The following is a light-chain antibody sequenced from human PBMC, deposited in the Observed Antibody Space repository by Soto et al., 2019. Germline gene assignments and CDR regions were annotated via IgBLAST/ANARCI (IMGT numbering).Light chain of an antibody. V-gene: IGKV1-9*01. Sequence: DVRLTQSPAVLSPSIGESVTITCRASQVISTSLAWYQVKPGKAPKLLIYAASTLESGVPSRFSATVSGTEFSLTITSLQPEDFATYYCQQLFDSPIPFGQGTRLAIK. CDR2: AAS. CDR3: QQLFDSPIP. CDR1: QVISTS. J-gene: IGKJ5*01.